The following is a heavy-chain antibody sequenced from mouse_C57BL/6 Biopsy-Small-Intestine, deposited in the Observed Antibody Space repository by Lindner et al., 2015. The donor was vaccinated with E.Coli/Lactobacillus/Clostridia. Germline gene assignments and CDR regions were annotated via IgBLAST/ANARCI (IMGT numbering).Heavy chain of an antibody. Sequence: SVKVSCKASGYTFTDYNMHWVRQAPGQGLEWMGWINPNSGGTKYAQKFQGRVIMTRDTSISTAYMELSSLTSDDTAVYLCARVTVAGNYYQYGMDVWGQGTTVTVSS. D-gene: IGHD1-1*01. CDR3: ARVTVAGNYYQYGMDV. V-gene: IGHV1-84*02. J-gene: IGHJ1*01. CDR2: INPNSGGT. CDR1: GYTFTDYN.